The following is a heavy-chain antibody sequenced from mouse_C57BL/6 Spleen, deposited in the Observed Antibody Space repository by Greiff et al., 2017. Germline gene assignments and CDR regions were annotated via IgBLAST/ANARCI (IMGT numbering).Heavy chain of an antibody. CDR3: ARRGDHYYYGSSYGY. D-gene: IGHD1-1*01. CDR2: IYPGSGST. Sequence: QVQLKQPGAELVKPGASVKMSCTASGYTFTSYWITWVKQRPGQGLEWIGDIYPGSGSTNYNETLTSKATLTVDTSSSTAYMQLSSLTSVDSAVYYCARRGDHYYYGSSYGYWGTGTTRTVSS. V-gene: IGHV1-55*01. CDR1: GYTFTSYW. J-gene: IGHJ1*03.